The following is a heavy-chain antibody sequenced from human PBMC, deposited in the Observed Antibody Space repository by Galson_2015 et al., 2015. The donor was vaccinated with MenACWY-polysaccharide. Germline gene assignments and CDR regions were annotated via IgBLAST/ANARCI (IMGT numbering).Heavy chain of an antibody. CDR1: GFSLNNARMG. Sequence: PALVKPTQTLTLTCAVSGFSLNNARMGVSWIRQPPGKALEWLAHIFSNDEEAYSISLKTRLTISKDTSKSQVVLTMTSMDPVDTATYYCARMYYYDSSYGHYYYGMDVWGQGTTVTVSS. V-gene: IGHV2-26*01. CDR3: ARMYYYDSSYGHYYYGMDV. J-gene: IGHJ6*02. D-gene: IGHD3-22*01. CDR2: IFSNDEE.